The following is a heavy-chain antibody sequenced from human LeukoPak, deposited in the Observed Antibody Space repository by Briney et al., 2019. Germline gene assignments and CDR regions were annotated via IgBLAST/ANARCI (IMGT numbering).Heavy chain of an antibody. J-gene: IGHJ4*02. D-gene: IGHD6-13*01. CDR3: ARVRSKSSSWYGVDY. CDR1: GGSISSSSYY. Sequence: SETLSLTCTVSGGSISSSSYYWGWIRQPPGKGLEWIGSIYYSGSTYYNPSLKSRVTISVDTSKNQFSLKLSSVTAADTAVYYCARVRSKSSSWYGVDYWGQGTLVTVSS. CDR2: IYYSGST. V-gene: IGHV4-39*07.